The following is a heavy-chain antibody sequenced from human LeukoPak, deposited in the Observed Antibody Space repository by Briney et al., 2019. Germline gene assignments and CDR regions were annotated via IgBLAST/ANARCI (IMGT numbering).Heavy chain of an antibody. CDR1: GYTFTSYA. D-gene: IGHD2-21*02. J-gene: IGHJ4*02. CDR2: INAGNGNT. Sequence: ASVKVSCKASGYTFTSYAMHWVRQAPGQRLEWMGWINAGNGNTKYSQIFQGRVTITRDTSANTVHMELTSLGSEDTAVYYCVRGAVTAHFDYWGQGTLVIVSS. V-gene: IGHV1-3*01. CDR3: VRGAVTAHFDY.